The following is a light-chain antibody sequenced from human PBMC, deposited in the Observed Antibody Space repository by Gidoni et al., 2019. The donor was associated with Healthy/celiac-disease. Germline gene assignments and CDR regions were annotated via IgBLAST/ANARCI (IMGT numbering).Light chain of an antibody. CDR1: QSLSSY. Sequence: DIQMTQSPSSLNASVGDRVTVTCRASQSLSSYLNWYQQKPGKAHKLLIYAASSLQSGVPSRFSGSGSGTDFTLTISSLQPEDFATYCFQPSYSTPRTFGGXTKVEIK. J-gene: IGKJ4*01. CDR3: QPSYSTPRT. CDR2: AAS. V-gene: IGKV1-39*01.